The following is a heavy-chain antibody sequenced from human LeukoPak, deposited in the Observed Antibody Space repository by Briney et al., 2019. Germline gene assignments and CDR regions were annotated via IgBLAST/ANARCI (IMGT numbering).Heavy chain of an antibody. D-gene: IGHD1-1*01. Sequence: ASVKVSCKASGYTFTTYDTNWVRQATGQGLQWMGWINPNSGNTGYAQKFQGRITITRNTSISTVYMELSSLRSEDTAVYYCARGPPTAQYFQHWGQGTLVTVSS. CDR1: GYTFTTYD. J-gene: IGHJ1*01. V-gene: IGHV1-8*03. CDR3: ARGPPTAQYFQH. CDR2: INPNSGNT.